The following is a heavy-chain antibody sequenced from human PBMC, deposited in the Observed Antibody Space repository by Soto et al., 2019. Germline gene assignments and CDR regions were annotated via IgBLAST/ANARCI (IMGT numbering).Heavy chain of an antibody. Sequence: GGSLRLSCAASGFTFSSYSMNWVRQAPGKGLEWVSAISGSGVSTYYADSVKGRFTISRDNSKNTLYLQMNSLRAEDTAVYYSAKSPGMYYYDSSGYYHYDYWGQGTLVTVSS. V-gene: IGHV3-23*01. D-gene: IGHD3-22*01. J-gene: IGHJ4*02. CDR1: GFTFSSYS. CDR2: ISGSGVST. CDR3: AKSPGMYYYDSSGYYHYDY.